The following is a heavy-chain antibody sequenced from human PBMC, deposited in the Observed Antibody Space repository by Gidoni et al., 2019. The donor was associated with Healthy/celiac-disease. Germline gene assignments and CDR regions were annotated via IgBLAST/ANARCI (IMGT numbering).Heavy chain of an antibody. J-gene: IGHJ6*02. CDR3: ARSRYFEGMDV. V-gene: IGHV3-33*01. CDR1: GFTFSSYG. Sequence: QVQLVESGGGVVQPGRSLRLSCAASGFTFSSYGMHWVRQAPGKGLEWVAVIWYDGSNKYYADSVKGRFTISRDNSKNTLYLQMNSLRAEDTAVYYCARSRYFEGMDVWGQGTTVTVSS. CDR2: IWYDGSNK. D-gene: IGHD3-9*01.